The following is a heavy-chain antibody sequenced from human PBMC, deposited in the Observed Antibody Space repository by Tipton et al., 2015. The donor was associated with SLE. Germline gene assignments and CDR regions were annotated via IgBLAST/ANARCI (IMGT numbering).Heavy chain of an antibody. Sequence: TLSLTCAVYGGSSSGYYWSWIRQPPGKGLEWIGEINHSGITNYKPSLKSRLTTSVDTSKNQFSLKLNSVTAADTAVYYCATSISSSWWGGAAFDIWGQGTMVTVSS. CDR2: INHSGIT. CDR1: GGSSSGYY. CDR3: ATSISSSWWGGAAFDI. J-gene: IGHJ3*02. D-gene: IGHD6-13*01. V-gene: IGHV4-34*01.